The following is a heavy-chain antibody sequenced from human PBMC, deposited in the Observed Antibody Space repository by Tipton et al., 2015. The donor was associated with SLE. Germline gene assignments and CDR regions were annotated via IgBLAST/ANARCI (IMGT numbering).Heavy chain of an antibody. D-gene: IGHD3-3*01. J-gene: IGHJ6*02. CDR3: GKGLNFDFWSGFGMDV. CDR2: IKEDGSDK. CDR1: GFTFSSYW. V-gene: IGHV3-7*03. Sequence: GSLRLSCAASGFTFSSYWMTWVRQAPGKGLEWLANIKEDGSDKNYVDSVKGRFTISRDDSKNTLYLQMSSLRAEDTAIYYCGKGLNFDFWSGFGMDVWGQGTTVTVS.